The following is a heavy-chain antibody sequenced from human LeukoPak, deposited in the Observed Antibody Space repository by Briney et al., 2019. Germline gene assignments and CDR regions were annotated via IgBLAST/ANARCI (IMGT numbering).Heavy chain of an antibody. V-gene: IGHV3-33*01. CDR2: ICYDGSNK. J-gene: IGHJ6*02. Sequence: GGSLRLSCAASGFTFSSYGMHWVRQAPGKVLEWVAVICYDGSNKYYADSVKGRFTISRDNSKNTLYLQMNSLRAEDTAVYYCARERSYCSGGSCYGEGGMDVWGQGTTVTVSS. D-gene: IGHD2-15*01. CDR3: ARERSYCSGGSCYGEGGMDV. CDR1: GFTFSSYG.